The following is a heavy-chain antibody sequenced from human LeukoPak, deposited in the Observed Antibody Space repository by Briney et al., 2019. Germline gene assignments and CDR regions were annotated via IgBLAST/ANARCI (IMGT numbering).Heavy chain of an antibody. Sequence: GGSLRLSCAASGFTFSSYAMNWVRQAPEKGLEWVSTFSGSGGIIYYADSVKGRFTVSRDNSKNSLYLQMSSLTAADTAVYYCAKDRSIGTYYTFDHWGQGTLVTVSS. CDR1: GFTFSSYA. CDR2: FSGSGGII. CDR3: AKDRSIGTYYTFDH. J-gene: IGHJ4*02. V-gene: IGHV3-23*01. D-gene: IGHD1-26*01.